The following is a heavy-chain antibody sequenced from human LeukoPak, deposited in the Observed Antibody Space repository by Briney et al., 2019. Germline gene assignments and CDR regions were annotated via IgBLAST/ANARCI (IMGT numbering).Heavy chain of an antibody. V-gene: IGHV3-23*01. CDR2: ISGSGGST. CDR3: ARDISAVPGGAFDI. D-gene: IGHD3-10*01. J-gene: IGHJ3*02. Sequence: PGGSLRLSCAASGFTFSSYAMSWVRQAPGKGLEWVSAISGSGGSTYYADSVKGRFTISRDNSKNTLYLQMNSLRADDTAVYYCARDISAVPGGAFDIWGQGTLVTVS. CDR1: GFTFSSYA.